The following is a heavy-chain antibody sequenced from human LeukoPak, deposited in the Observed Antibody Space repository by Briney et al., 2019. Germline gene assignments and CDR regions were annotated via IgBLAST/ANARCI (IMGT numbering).Heavy chain of an antibody. J-gene: IGHJ3*02. CDR1: GGSISGYY. CDR2: IHYSGGT. Sequence: SETLSLTCTVSGGSISGYYWSWIRQPPGKGLEWIGYIHYSGGTNYNPSLKSRVTISRDTSKNQFSLKLSSVTAADTAMYYCAIVFGTDAFDIWGQGTMVTVSS. D-gene: IGHD3-10*02. V-gene: IGHV4-59*12. CDR3: AIVFGTDAFDI.